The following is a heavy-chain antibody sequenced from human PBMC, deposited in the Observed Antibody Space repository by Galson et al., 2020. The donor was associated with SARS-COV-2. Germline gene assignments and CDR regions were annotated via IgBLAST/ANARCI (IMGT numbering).Heavy chain of an antibody. V-gene: IGHV3-7*01. CDR1: GFTFTTYT. D-gene: IGHD7-27*01. CDR3: AREYWGPDAY. Sequence: GGSLRLSCVASGFTFTTYTIVWVRQAPGKGLEWVANVKEDETTKNYVDSVKGRFIISRDNAKNSVYLQMNNLRAEDTGLYYCAREYWGPDAYWGQGTPVIVSS. J-gene: IGHJ4*02. CDR2: VKEDETTK.